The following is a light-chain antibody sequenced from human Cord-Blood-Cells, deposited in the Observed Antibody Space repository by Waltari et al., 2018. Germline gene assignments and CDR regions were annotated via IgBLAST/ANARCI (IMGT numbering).Light chain of an antibody. CDR1: QSISSY. CDR2: AAS. J-gene: IGKJ3*01. V-gene: IGKV1-39*01. Sequence: DIQMTQSPSSLSASVVDRVTITCRASQSISSYLNWYQQKPGKAPKLLIYAASSLQSGVPSRFSGSGSGTDFTLTISSLQPEDFATYYCQQSYSTLITFGPGTKVDIK. CDR3: QQSYSTLIT.